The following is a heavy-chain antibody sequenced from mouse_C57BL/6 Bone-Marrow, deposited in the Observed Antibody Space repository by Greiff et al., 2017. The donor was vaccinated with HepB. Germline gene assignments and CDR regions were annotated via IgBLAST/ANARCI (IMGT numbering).Heavy chain of an antibody. V-gene: IGHV7-3*01. Sequence: EVQVVESGGGLVQPGGSLSLSCAASGFTFTDYYMSWVRQPPGKALEWLGFIRNKANGYTTEYSASVKGRFTISRDNSQSILYLQMNALRAEDSATYYCASSPNWAAWFAYWGQGTLVTVSA. J-gene: IGHJ3*01. CDR1: GFTFTDYY. D-gene: IGHD4-1*02. CDR3: ASSPNWAAWFAY. CDR2: IRNKANGYTT.